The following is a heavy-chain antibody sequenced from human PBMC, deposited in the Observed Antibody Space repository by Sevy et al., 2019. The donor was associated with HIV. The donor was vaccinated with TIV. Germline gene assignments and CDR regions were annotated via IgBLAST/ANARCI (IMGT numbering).Heavy chain of an antibody. CDR1: GFTFSRYS. Sequence: GGSLRLSCVASGFTFSRYSMNWVRQAPGKGLEWVSNIGSTGPTIYYADSVKGRFTISRDNAKNSLYLQMNSLREEDTAVYYCARPGSGWFEFGSWGQGTLVTVSS. J-gene: IGHJ5*02. D-gene: IGHD6-19*01. V-gene: IGHV3-48*02. CDR3: ARPGSGWFEFGS. CDR2: IGSTGPTI.